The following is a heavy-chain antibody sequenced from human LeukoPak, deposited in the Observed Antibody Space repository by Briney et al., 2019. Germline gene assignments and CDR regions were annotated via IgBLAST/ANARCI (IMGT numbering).Heavy chain of an antibody. D-gene: IGHD3-10*01. CDR1: GFTFSSYG. V-gene: IGHV3-33*01. CDR2: IWYDGSNK. CDR3: ARDAFQREYYFDY. J-gene: IGHJ4*02. Sequence: GGSLRLSCAASGFTFSSYGMHWVRQAPGKGLEWVAVIWYDGSNKYYADSVKGRFTISRDNSKNTLYLQMNSLRAEDTAVYYCARDAFQREYYFDYWGQGTLVTVSS.